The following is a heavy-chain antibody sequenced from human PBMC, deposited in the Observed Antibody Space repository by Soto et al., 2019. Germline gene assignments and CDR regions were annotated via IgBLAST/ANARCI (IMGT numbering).Heavy chain of an antibody. J-gene: IGHJ4*02. CDR2: ISYDGSNK. CDR3: AKTGGHYSSSWFLDY. V-gene: IGHV3-30*18. Sequence: GGSLRLSCAASGFTFSSYGMHWVRQAPGKGLEWVAVISYDGSNKYYADSVKGRFTISRDNSKNTLYLQMNSLRAEDTAVYYCAKTGGHYSSSWFLDYWGQGTLVTVSS. D-gene: IGHD6-13*01. CDR1: GFTFSSYG.